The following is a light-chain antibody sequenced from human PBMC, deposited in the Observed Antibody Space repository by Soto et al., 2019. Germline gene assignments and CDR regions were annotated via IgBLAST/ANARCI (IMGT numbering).Light chain of an antibody. CDR2: EVN. V-gene: IGLV2-14*01. Sequence: QSVLTQPASVSGSPGQSITISCTGTSTDIGRYDYVSWYQLHPGKAPKLMVFEVNYRPSGVSYRFSGSKSGNTASLTISGLQDEDEADYFCSSYSISTGDLVGTGTNVTVL. J-gene: IGLJ1*01. CDR1: STDIGRYDY. CDR3: SSYSISTGDL.